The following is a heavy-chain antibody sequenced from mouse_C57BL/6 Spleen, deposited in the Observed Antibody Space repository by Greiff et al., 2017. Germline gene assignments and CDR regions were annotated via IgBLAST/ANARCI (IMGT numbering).Heavy chain of an antibody. D-gene: IGHD1-1*01. CDR2: IYPGNSDT. CDR3: TRLDYGSSYGFAY. V-gene: IGHV1-5*01. Sequence: EVQLQQSGTVLARPGASVKMSCKTSGYTFTSYWMHWVKQRPGQGLEWIGAIYPGNSDTSYNQKFKGKAKLTAVTSASTAYMELSSLTNEDSAVYSCTRLDYGSSYGFAYWGQGTLVTVSA. J-gene: IGHJ3*01. CDR1: GYTFTSYW.